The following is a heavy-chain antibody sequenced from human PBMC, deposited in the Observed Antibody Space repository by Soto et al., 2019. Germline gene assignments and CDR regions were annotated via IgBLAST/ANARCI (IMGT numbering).Heavy chain of an antibody. CDR1: GGSLSSYY. J-gene: IGHJ5*02. CDR3: GSVRPSDYVLS. D-gene: IGHD6-25*01. V-gene: IGHV4-59*01. CDR2: VYFSGNT. Sequence: QVQLQESGPGLVKPSETLSLTCTVSGGSLSSYYWTWIRQSPGKGLEWIGYVYFSGNTNYNPSLKSRVTISIDTSRNKFSLRLASVTAADTAFYYCGSVRPSDYVLSWGQGTLVTVSS.